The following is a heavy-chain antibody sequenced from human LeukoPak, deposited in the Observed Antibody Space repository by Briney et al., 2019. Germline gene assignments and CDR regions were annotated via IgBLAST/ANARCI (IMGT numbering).Heavy chain of an antibody. CDR1: GFTFNTYN. Sequence: GGSLRLSCAASGFTFNTYNMNWVRQTPGKGLEWVSYISGSGDYKLYADSVKGRFTVSRDNANNLLYLQMNSLRAEDTALYYCARTYGAGSLDYWGQGALVTVSS. V-gene: IGHV3-21*01. CDR3: ARTYGAGSLDY. D-gene: IGHD4-17*01. CDR2: ISGSGDYK. J-gene: IGHJ4*02.